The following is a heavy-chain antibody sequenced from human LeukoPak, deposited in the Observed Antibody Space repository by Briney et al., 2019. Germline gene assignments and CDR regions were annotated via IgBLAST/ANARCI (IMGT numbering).Heavy chain of an antibody. CDR2: IGSSGSPT. V-gene: IGHV3-48*02. D-gene: IGHD3-22*01. CDR3: ARRPYSDTSGRLSDV. J-gene: IGHJ6*02. CDR1: GFAFSSYN. Sequence: GGSLRLSCAASGFAFSSYNMNWVRQAPGKGLEWISYIGSSGSPTHCADSVGGRFTISRDNAKNSLYLQMNSLRDEDTAVYFCARRPYSDTSGRLSDVWGQGTTVTVSS.